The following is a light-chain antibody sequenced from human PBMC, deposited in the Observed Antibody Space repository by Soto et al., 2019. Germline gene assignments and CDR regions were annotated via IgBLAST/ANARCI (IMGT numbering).Light chain of an antibody. V-gene: IGKV3-20*01. CDR3: QQYGSSPIT. CDR2: DAS. J-gene: IGKJ5*01. CDR1: QSVTSNY. Sequence: EIALTQSPGTLSLSPGERATLSCRASQSVTSNYLAWYQQKPGQAPRLLIYDASSRATGIPDRFSGSGSGTDFTLTISRLEPEDFAVYYCQQYGSSPITFGQGTRLEIK.